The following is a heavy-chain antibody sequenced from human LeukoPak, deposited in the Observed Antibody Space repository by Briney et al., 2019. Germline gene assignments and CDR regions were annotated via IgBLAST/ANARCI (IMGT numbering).Heavy chain of an antibody. J-gene: IGHJ3*02. V-gene: IGHV4-34*01. CDR1: GGSFSGYY. Sequence: SETLSLTCAVYGGSFSGYYWSWIRQPPGKGLEWIGEINHSGSTNYNPSLKSRVTISVDTSKNQFSLKLSSVTAADTAVYCCASGYYDSYDAFDIWGQRTMVTVSS. CDR2: INHSGST. CDR3: ASGYYDSYDAFDI. D-gene: IGHD3-22*01.